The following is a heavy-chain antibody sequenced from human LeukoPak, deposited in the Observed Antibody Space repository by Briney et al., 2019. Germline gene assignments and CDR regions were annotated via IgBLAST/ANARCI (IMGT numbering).Heavy chain of an antibody. D-gene: IGHD3-3*01. V-gene: IGHV4-39*07. Sequence: ASETLSLTCTVSGGSISSSSYYWGWIRQPPGKGLEWIGSIYYSGSTYYNPSLKSRVTISVDTSKNQFSLKLSSVTAADTAVYYCARWATYYDFWSGYYKIPPNNYYYYYMDVWGKGTTVTVPS. CDR1: GGSISSSSYY. CDR3: ARWATYYDFWSGYYKIPPNNYYYYYMDV. J-gene: IGHJ6*03. CDR2: IYYSGST.